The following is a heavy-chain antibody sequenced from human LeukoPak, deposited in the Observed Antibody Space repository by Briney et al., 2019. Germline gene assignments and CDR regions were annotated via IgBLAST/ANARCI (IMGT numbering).Heavy chain of an antibody. CDR3: ARELGAPIDYGSGHFDY. J-gene: IGHJ4*02. V-gene: IGHV3-30*03. D-gene: IGHD3-10*01. CDR2: ISYDGSNK. CDR1: GFTFSSYG. Sequence: PGGSLRLSCAASGFTFSSYGMHWVRQAPGKGLEWVAVISYDGSNKYYADSVKGRFTISRDNSKNTLYLQMNSLRAEDTAVYYCARELGAPIDYGSGHFDYWGQGTLVTVSS.